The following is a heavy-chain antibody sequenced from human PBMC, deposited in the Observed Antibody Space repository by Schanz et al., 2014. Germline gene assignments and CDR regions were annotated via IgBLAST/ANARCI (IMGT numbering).Heavy chain of an antibody. V-gene: IGHV3-30*04. CDR2: ISYDGSNQ. Sequence: VQLVESGGGVVQPGRSLRLSCAASGFTFSSYPMHWVRQAPGKGLEWVALISYDGSNQYYTDSVKGRFTVSRDNSKNTVYLQMNSLRAEDTAVYYCAKEESPPSLVDYWGQGTLVTVSS. CDR3: AKEESPPSLVDY. CDR1: GFTFSSYP. J-gene: IGHJ4*02.